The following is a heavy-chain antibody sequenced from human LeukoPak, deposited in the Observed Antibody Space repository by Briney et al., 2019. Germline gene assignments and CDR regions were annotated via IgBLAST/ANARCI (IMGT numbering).Heavy chain of an antibody. CDR2: ISAYNGNT. J-gene: IGHJ6*02. V-gene: IGHV1-18*01. Sequence: ASVKVSCKSSGYTFTSYGIRWVRQARAQGLEWMGWISAYNGNTNYTQKLRDRVTVTTDTSTSTAYLELRSLRSDDTVVYYCAGVPDFGVDYYYYGMDVWGQGTTVTVSS. D-gene: IGHD3-3*01. CDR3: AGVPDFGVDYYYYGMDV. CDR1: GYTFTSYG.